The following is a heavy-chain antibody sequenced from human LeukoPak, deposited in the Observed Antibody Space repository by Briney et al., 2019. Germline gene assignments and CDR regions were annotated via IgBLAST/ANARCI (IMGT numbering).Heavy chain of an antibody. CDR3: AKRGHYSINWYHYFDY. CDR1: GFSFSSYA. CDR2: IASNGGSE. D-gene: IGHD6-13*01. V-gene: IGHV3-30*18. J-gene: IGHJ4*02. Sequence: PGGSLRLSCAASGFSFSSYAVSWVRQAPGKGLEWVAAIASNGGSEYYADSVKGRFTISRDNSKNTLFLQMNSLRPDDTAVYYCAKRGHYSINWYHYFDYWGQGTLVTVSS.